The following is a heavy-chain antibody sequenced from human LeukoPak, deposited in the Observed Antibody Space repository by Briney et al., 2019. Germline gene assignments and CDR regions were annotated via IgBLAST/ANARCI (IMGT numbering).Heavy chain of an antibody. D-gene: IGHD4-4*01. CDR1: GYSFTTYG. CDR2: IAPKTGNT. Sequence: ASVKVSCKAYGYSFTTYGINWARQAPGQGLEWLGWIAPKTGNTNYFQKFQARVTMTADTSTSTVYMELRSLTFDDSAVYYCARDASAYNWGQGTLVTVS. V-gene: IGHV1-18*01. CDR3: ARDASAYN. J-gene: IGHJ4*02.